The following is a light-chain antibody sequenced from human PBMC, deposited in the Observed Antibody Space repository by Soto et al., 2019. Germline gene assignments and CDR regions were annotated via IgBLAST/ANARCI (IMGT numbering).Light chain of an antibody. CDR3: QQASGFPRT. Sequence: DIQMTQSPSSVSASVGDRITITCRASQDITKFLAWYQQTPGKAPKLLIRDASTLHSGVPSRFSGSGSGTNFSLTISSLQPEDFATYYCQQASGFPRTFGQGTKVDIK. CDR1: QDITKF. V-gene: IGKV1-12*01. CDR2: DAS. J-gene: IGKJ1*01.